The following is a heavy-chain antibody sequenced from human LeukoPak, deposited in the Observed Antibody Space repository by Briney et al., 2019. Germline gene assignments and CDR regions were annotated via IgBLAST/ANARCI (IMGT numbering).Heavy chain of an antibody. Sequence: GGSLRLSCAVSGFTFSRSWMSWVRQAPGKGLEWVANIKQDGSNKYYADSVKGRFTISRDNSKNTLYLQMNSLRAEDTAVYYCAKNSGDYSFFDYWGQGTLVTVSS. CDR1: GFTFSRSW. CDR2: IKQDGSNK. J-gene: IGHJ4*02. CDR3: AKNSGDYSFFDY. V-gene: IGHV3-7*02. D-gene: IGHD4-17*01.